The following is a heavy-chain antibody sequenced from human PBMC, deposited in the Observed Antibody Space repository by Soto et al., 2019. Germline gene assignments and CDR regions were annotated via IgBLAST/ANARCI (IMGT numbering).Heavy chain of an antibody. CDR3: ARSPYSVSYLAYFDY. V-gene: IGHV3-30*03. D-gene: IGHD1-26*01. J-gene: IGHJ4*02. Sequence: QVQLVESGGGVVQPGRSLRLSCAASGFTFSSYGMQWVRQAPGKGLEWVAVISYDGSNKYYADSVKGRFPISRDNSQNTLYLQMNSLRAEDTAVYYCARSPYSVSYLAYFDYWGQGTLVTVSS. CDR2: ISYDGSNK. CDR1: GFTFSSYG.